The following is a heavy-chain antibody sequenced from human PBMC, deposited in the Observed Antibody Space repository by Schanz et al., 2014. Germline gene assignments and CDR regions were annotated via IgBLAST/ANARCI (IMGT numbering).Heavy chain of an antibody. J-gene: IGHJ4*02. CDR1: GFTFSDHY. D-gene: IGHD4-17*01. Sequence: EVQLLDSGGGLVQPGGSLRLSCAASGFTFSDHYMDWVRQAPGKGLEWVSALSGSGGSTYYADSVRGRFTISRDRFQNTLYLRMSSLRAEDTAVYYCARPRFDYGEVDYWGQGTLVTVSS. V-gene: IGHV3-23*01. CDR2: LSGSGGST. CDR3: ARPRFDYGEVDY.